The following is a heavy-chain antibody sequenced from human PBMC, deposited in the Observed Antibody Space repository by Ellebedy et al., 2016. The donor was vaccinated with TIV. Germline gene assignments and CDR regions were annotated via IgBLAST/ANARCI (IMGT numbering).Heavy chain of an antibody. CDR1: GDSVSSNSAA. D-gene: IGHD7-27*01. J-gene: IGHJ6*02. Sequence: SQTLSLTCAISGDSVSSNSAAWNWIRQSPSRGLEWLGRTYYRSKWYNDYAVSVKSRITINPDTSKNQFSLQLNSVTPEDTAVYYCARDSGYDWGRGYYGMDVWGQGTTVTVSS. CDR3: ARDSGYDWGRGYYGMDV. V-gene: IGHV6-1*01. CDR2: TYYRSKWYN.